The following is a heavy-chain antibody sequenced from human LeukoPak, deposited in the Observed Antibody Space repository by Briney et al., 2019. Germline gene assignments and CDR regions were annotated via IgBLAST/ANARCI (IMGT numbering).Heavy chain of an antibody. Sequence: GGSLRLSCAASGFTFSSYWMSWVRQAPGKGLEWVANIKQDGSEKYYVDSVKGRFTISRDNAKNSLYLQMNSLRAEDTAVYYCARVPYCGGDCYSAEMAFDIWGQGTMVTVSS. CDR2: IKQDGSEK. CDR1: GFTFSSYW. V-gene: IGHV3-7*01. D-gene: IGHD2-21*02. J-gene: IGHJ3*02. CDR3: ARVPYCGGDCYSAEMAFDI.